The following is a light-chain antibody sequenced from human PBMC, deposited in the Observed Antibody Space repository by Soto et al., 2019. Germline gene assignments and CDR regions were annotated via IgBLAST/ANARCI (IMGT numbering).Light chain of an antibody. J-gene: IGKJ1*01. V-gene: IGKV1-5*03. CDR1: QTISSW. Sequence: DIQMTQSPSTLSPSVGDRVTITSRASQTISSWLAWYQQKPGKAPKLLIYKASTLKSGVPSRFSGSGSGTEFTLTISSLQPDDFATYYCQHYNSYSEAFGQGTKVDI. CDR3: QHYNSYSEA. CDR2: KAS.